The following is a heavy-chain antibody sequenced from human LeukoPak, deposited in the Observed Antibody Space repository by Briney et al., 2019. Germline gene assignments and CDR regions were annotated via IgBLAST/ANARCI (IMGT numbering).Heavy chain of an antibody. V-gene: IGHV1-2*02. CDR1: GYTFPDYY. CDR2: VNPKSGGA. Sequence: ASVKVSHSPSGYTFPDYYILGVRQAPGQGLEWMGWVNPKSGGANYAQRFQGRVTMTRDASISTAYMELSRLRSVDTAVYYCAREDLCSSANRFDFWGQGTLVTVSS. J-gene: IGHJ4*02. CDR3: AREDLCSSANRFDF. D-gene: IGHD6-13*01.